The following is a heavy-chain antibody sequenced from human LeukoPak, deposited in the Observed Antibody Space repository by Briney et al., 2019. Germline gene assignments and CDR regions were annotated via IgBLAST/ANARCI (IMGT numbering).Heavy chain of an antibody. D-gene: IGHD2/OR15-2a*01. CDR1: GYTFTGYY. J-gene: IGHJ6*02. CDR3: ARDPIVQAGYYYGMDV. Sequence: ASLKVSCKASGYTFTGYYLHWVRQAPGQGLEWMGWINPDSGGRNYAQKFKGRVTMTRDTSITTAYMELSGLRSDDTAVYYCARDPIVQAGYYYGMDVWGQGTTVTVSS. V-gene: IGHV1-2*02. CDR2: INPDSGGR.